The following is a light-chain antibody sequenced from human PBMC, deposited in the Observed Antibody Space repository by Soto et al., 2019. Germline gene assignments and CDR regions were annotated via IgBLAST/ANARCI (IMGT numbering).Light chain of an antibody. CDR2: DVS. CDR1: SSGVGSYNV. J-gene: IGLJ1*01. V-gene: IGLV2-14*03. CDR3: SSYTRRSTYV. Sequence: QSVLTQPASGSGAPGQAITIPCSGNSSGVGSYNVVSWYQQHPGKAPKLVIYDVSNRPSGVSPRFSGAKSGNTASLTIAGLQAEDEADYYCSSYTRRSTYVFGTGTKVTVL.